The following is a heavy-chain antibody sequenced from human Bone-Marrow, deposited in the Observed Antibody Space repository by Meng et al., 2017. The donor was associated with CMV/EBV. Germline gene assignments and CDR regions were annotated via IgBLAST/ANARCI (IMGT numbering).Heavy chain of an antibody. V-gene: IGHV3-7*01. J-gene: IGHJ6*02. CDR3: ARNRGSTMFGVVSEGDYYGMDV. D-gene: IGHD3-3*01. CDR2: IKQDGSEK. Sequence: GESLKISCAASGFTFSSYWMSWVRQAPGKGLEWVANIKQDGSEKYYVDSVKGRFTISRDNSKNTLYLQMNSLRAEDTAVYYCARNRGSTMFGVVSEGDYYGMDVWGQGTTVTVSS. CDR1: GFTFSSYW.